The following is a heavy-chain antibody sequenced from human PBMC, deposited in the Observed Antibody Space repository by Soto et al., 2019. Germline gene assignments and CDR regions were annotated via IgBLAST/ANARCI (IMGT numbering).Heavy chain of an antibody. CDR2: INAGNGNT. CDR3: XXXXXXXYWDDY. J-gene: IGHJ4*02. D-gene: IGHD1-26*01. CDR1: GYTFTSYA. V-gene: IGHV1-3*05. Sequence: QVQLVQSGAEEKKPGASVKVSCKASGYTFTSYAMHWVRQAPGQRLEWMGWINAGNGNTKYSQKFQGRVTITRDTSASTAYMELSSLRSEDTAXXXXXXXXXXXYWDDYWGQGTLVTVSS.